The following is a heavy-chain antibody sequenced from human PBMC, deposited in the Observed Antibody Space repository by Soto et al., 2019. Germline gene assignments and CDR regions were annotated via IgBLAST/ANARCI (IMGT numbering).Heavy chain of an antibody. CDR3: AAGEASSRNLAPYYLDF. CDR1: GGSMRNYF. Sequence: PSETLSLTCTVSGGSMRNYFWTWIRQPPGKGLEWIGYIHYSGTTSFFPSYNPSLRSRVTISEDTSKNQFSLKLLSVTTADTAVYFCAAGEASSRNLAPYYLDFWGKGTLV. CDR2: IHYSGTT. V-gene: IGHV4-59*12. J-gene: IGHJ4*02. D-gene: IGHD6-13*01.